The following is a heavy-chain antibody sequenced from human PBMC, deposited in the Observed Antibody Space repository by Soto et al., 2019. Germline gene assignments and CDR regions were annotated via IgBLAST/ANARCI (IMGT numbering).Heavy chain of an antibody. D-gene: IGHD4-4*01. CDR3: GRDMRPIRMLTTPVTRDTPLHYYSYYMDV. CDR1: GGSISSYY. V-gene: IGHV4-59*01. J-gene: IGHJ6*03. CDR2: IYYSGST. Sequence: TSETLSLTCTVSGGSISSYYWSWIRQPPGKGLEWIGYIYYSGSTNYNPSLKSRVTISVDTSKNQFSLKLSSVTAADTAVYYCGRDMRPIRMLTTPVTRDTPLHYYSYYMDVWGKGTTVTVSS.